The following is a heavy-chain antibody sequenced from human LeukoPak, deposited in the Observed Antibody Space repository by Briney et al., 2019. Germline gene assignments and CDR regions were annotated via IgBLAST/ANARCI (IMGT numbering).Heavy chain of an antibody. V-gene: IGHV3-21*01. J-gene: IGHJ4*02. CDR3: ARAPTSEQQLHFDY. Sequence: GGSLRLSCAASEFTFSSYWMNWVRQAPGKGLEWVSSISSSSSYIYYADSVKGRFTISRDNAKNSLYLQMNSLRAEDTAVYYCARAPTSEQQLHFDYWGQGTLVTVSS. CDR1: EFTFSSYW. D-gene: IGHD6-13*01. CDR2: ISSSSSYI.